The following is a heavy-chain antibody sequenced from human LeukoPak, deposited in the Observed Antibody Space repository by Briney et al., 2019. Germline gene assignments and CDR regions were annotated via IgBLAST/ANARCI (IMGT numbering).Heavy chain of an antibody. J-gene: IGHJ5*02. CDR3: ARRWRQQLVDCWFDP. V-gene: IGHV4-39*07. CDR1: GGSISSSSYY. D-gene: IGHD6-13*01. CDR2: INHSGST. Sequence: SETLSLTCTVSGGSISSSSYYWSWIRQPPGKGLEWIGEINHSGSTNYNPSLKSRVTISVDTSKNQFSLKLSSVTAADTAVYYCARRWRQQLVDCWFDPWGQGTLVTVSS.